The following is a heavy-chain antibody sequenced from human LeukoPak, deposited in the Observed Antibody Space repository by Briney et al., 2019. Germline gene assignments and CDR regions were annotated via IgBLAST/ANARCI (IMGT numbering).Heavy chain of an antibody. Sequence: SKTLSLTCTVSGGSISSSSYYWGWIRQPPGKGLEWIGSIYYSGSTYYNPSLKSRVTISVDTSKNQFSLKLSSVTAADTAVYYCARRRGSELLWFGELFDYWGQGTLVTVSS. CDR3: ARRRGSELLWFGELFDY. J-gene: IGHJ4*02. D-gene: IGHD3-10*01. V-gene: IGHV4-39*01. CDR2: IYYSGST. CDR1: GGSISSSSYY.